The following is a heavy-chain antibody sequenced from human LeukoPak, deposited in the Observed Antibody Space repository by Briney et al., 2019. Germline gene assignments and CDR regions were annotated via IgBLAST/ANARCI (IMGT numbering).Heavy chain of an antibody. D-gene: IGHD3-10*01. J-gene: IGHJ4*02. Sequence: ASVKVSCKASGYTFPTYTITWVRQAPGQGLGWMGWIRVYNGNTNYAQKLQGRVSMTTDTSTSTAYMELRSLISDDTAFYYCARVRYGSGTYHESPSFDYWGQGTLVTVSS. CDR3: ARVRYGSGTYHESPSFDY. CDR1: GYTFPTYT. CDR2: IRVYNGNT. V-gene: IGHV1-18*04.